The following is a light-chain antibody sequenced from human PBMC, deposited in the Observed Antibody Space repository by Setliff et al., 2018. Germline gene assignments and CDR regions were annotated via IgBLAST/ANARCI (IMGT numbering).Light chain of an antibody. V-gene: IGLV2-8*01. CDR1: SSDIGDYSY. Sequence: QSVLSQPPSASGSPGQSVTISCTGTSSDIGDYSYVSWYQHHPGKAPKLLIYDVDKRPSGVPDRFSGSKSGNTASLTVSGLQADDEADYYCGAYAGSSKKIFGTGTKVTVL. CDR3: GAYAGSSKKI. J-gene: IGLJ1*01. CDR2: DVD.